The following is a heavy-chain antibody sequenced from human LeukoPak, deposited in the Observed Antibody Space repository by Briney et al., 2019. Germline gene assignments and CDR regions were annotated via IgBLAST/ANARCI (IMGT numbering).Heavy chain of an antibody. CDR1: GFTFSSYA. CDR2: ISYDGSNK. D-gene: IGHD3-3*01. J-gene: IGHJ4*02. V-gene: IGHV3-30-3*02. Sequence: PGRSLRLSCAASGFTFSSYAMHWVRQAPGKGLEWVAVISYDGSNKYYADSVKGRFTISRDNSKNTLYLQMNSLRAEDTAVYYCAKMYKGGAVFGVVLFDYWGQGTLVTVSS. CDR3: AKMYKGGAVFGVVLFDY.